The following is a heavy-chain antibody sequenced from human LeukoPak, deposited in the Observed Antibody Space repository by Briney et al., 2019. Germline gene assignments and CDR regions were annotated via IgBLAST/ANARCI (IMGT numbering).Heavy chain of an antibody. D-gene: IGHD1-26*01. CDR1: TDSTTSNW. J-gene: IGHJ4*02. CDR3: AREIVGAPTPGAY. CDR2: VHKSGST. V-gene: IGHV4-4*02. Sequence: KPSETLSPTCAVSTDSTTSNWWSWVRQPPGKGLEWIGEVHKSGSTNYYPSLQSRVTISIDKSKNQIALELTSVTAADTAVYYCAREIVGAPTPGAYWGQGTLVTVSS.